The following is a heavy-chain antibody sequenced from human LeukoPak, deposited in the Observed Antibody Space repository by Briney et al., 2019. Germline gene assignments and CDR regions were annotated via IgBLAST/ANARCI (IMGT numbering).Heavy chain of an antibody. J-gene: IGHJ5*02. Sequence: SETLSLTCTVSGGSISSYYWGWIRQSPGKGLEWIGSIYYSGSTYYNPSLKSRVTISVDTSKNQFSLKLSSVTAADTAVYYCASYAPITMVRGVVFDPWGQGTLVTVSS. CDR3: ASYAPITMVRGVVFDP. CDR2: IYYSGST. D-gene: IGHD3-10*01. V-gene: IGHV4-39*07. CDR1: GGSISSYY.